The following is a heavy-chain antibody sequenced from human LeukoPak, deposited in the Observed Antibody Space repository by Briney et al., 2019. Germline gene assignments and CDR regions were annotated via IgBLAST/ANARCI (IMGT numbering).Heavy chain of an antibody. CDR1: GFIFSSYA. J-gene: IGHJ4*02. CDR2: ISGSGGST. CDR3: AKDRPCINDVCHGDFDY. V-gene: IGHV3-23*01. D-gene: IGHD2-8*01. Sequence: GGSLRLSCAASGFIFSSYAMSWVRQAPGKGLEWVSTISGSGGSTYYADSVKGRFTISRDNSKNTVYLQMNSLRAEDTAVYYCAKDRPCINDVCHGDFDYWGQGTLVTVSS.